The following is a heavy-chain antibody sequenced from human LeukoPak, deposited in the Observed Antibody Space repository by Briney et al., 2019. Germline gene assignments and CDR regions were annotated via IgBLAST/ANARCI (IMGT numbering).Heavy chain of an antibody. J-gene: IGHJ6*02. CDR3: ARVMTTVTTFKTYSYGMDV. CDR2: INHSGST. V-gene: IGHV4-34*01. D-gene: IGHD4-17*01. Sequence: PSETPSLTCAVYGGSFSGSYWTWIRQPPGKGLEWIGEINHSGSTNYNPSLKSRVTISLDTSKNQFSLRLSSVTAADTAVYYCARVMTTVTTFKTYSYGMDVWGQGTTVTVSS. CDR1: GGSFSGSY.